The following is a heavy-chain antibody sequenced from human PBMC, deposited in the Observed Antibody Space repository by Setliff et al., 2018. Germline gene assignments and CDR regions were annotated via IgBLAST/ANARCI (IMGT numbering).Heavy chain of an antibody. V-gene: IGHV1-18*01. CDR2: ISTYTGNT. Sequence: ASVKVSCKASGYIFTTYGFNWVRQAPGQGLEWMGMISTYTGNTKYTLKLQGRVTLTTDTPTTTAYMDLRGLRSDDTAVYYCARTPPNRGLSNGWYVDYWGQGALVTVSS. CDR3: ARTPPNRGLSNGWYVDY. D-gene: IGHD6-19*01. J-gene: IGHJ4*02. CDR1: GYIFTTYG.